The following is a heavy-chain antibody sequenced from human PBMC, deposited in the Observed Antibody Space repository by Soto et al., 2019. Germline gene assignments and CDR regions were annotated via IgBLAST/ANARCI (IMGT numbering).Heavy chain of an antibody. D-gene: IGHD6-25*01. Sequence: LSLTCTVSGGSISSYYWSWIRQPAGKGLEWIGRIYTSGSTNYNPPLKSRVTMSVDTSKNQFSLKLSSVTAADTAVYYCARSGAARTYYYYYGMDVWGQGTTVTVSS. V-gene: IGHV4-4*07. CDR1: GGSISSYY. CDR2: IYTSGST. J-gene: IGHJ6*02. CDR3: ARSGAARTYYYYYGMDV.